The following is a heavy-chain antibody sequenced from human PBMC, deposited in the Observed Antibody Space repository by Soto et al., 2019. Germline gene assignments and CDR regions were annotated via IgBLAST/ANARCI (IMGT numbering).Heavy chain of an antibody. Sequence: GGSLRLSCAASGFTFSSYGMHWVRQAPGKGLEWVAAIWYDGSNKYYADSVKGRFTISRDNSKNTLYLQMNSLRAEDTAVYYCARQGDGDVDYYYCGMDVWGQGTTVTVSS. J-gene: IGHJ6*02. D-gene: IGHD4-17*01. V-gene: IGHV3-33*01. CDR3: ARQGDGDVDYYYCGMDV. CDR1: GFTFSSYG. CDR2: IWYDGSNK.